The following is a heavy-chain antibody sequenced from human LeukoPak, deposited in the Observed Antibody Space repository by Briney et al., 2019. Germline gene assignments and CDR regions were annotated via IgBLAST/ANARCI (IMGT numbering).Heavy chain of an antibody. CDR3: AKGTMVRGFDY. J-gene: IGHJ4*02. V-gene: IGHV3-23*01. D-gene: IGHD3-10*01. CDR1: GFTFSSYA. Sequence: GGSLRLSCEVSGFTFSSYAMNWVRQAPGKGLEWVSSISATSGNTCYADSVKGRFTISRDNSKNTLYLQMNSLRADDTAVYYCAKGTMVRGFDYWGQGTLVTVSS. CDR2: ISATSGNT.